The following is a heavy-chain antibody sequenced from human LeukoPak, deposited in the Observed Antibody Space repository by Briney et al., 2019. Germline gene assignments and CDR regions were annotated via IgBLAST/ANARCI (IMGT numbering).Heavy chain of an antibody. CDR2: IYSGGST. V-gene: IGHV3-53*01. J-gene: IGHJ4*02. CDR3: ARGSVVSEDFDY. CDR1: GFTVSSNY. D-gene: IGHD3-22*01. Sequence: GGSLRLSCAASGFTVSSNYMSWVRQAPGKGLEWVSVIYSGGSTYYADSVKGRFTISRDNSKNTLYLQMNSLRAEDTAVYYCARGSVVSEDFDYWGQGTLVTVSS.